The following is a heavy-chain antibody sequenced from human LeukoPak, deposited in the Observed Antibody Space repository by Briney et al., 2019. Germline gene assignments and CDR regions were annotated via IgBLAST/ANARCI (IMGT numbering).Heavy chain of an antibody. Sequence: PSETLSLTCAVYGGSFSGYYWSWIRQPPGKGLEWIGEINHSGSTNYNPSLKSRVTISVDTSKNQFSLKLSSVTAADTAVYYCARDRPSFMIFGVVLSRNAFDIWGQGTMVTVSS. CDR2: INHSGST. CDR3: ARDRPSFMIFGVVLSRNAFDI. D-gene: IGHD3-3*01. J-gene: IGHJ3*02. CDR1: GGSFSGYY. V-gene: IGHV4-34*01.